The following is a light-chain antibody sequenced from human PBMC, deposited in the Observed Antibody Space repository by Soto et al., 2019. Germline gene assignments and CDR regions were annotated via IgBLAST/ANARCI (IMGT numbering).Light chain of an antibody. Sequence: DSQMTQSPSTLAASVGDRVTITCRASQSVSTWLAWYQQKPGKPPKLLIYKASILQSGVSSRFSGSGSGTDFTLTISGLQPDDFATYYCQQYDRYPVTFGGGTKVDIK. CDR1: QSVSTW. J-gene: IGKJ4*01. CDR3: QQYDRYPVT. CDR2: KAS. V-gene: IGKV1-5*03.